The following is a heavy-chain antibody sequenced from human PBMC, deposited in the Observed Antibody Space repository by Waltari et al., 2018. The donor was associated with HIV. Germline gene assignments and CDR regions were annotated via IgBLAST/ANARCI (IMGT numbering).Heavy chain of an antibody. Sequence: QVQLVQSRAEVKRPGTSVEGSCTTSGYTFTNYPVHWVRQAPGQRLESMGWINVGNSKTQYSQKFQGRLTITRDTSASVAYMELTRLKSEDTAVYFCAREGAGDIYYLEYWGQGTLVTVSS. D-gene: IGHD3-16*02. CDR1: GYTFTNYP. CDR2: INVGNSKT. CDR3: AREGAGDIYYLEY. V-gene: IGHV1-3*01. J-gene: IGHJ4*02.